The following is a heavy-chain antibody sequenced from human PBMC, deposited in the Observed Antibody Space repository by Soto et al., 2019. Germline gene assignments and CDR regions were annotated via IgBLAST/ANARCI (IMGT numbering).Heavy chain of an antibody. V-gene: IGHV1-18*01. CDR2: ISAYNGNT. D-gene: IGHD2-2*01. CDR3: ARDYWDIVVVPAARVVVAAI. Sequence: GASVKVSCKASGYTLTSYGISWVRQAPGQGLEWMGWISAYNGNTNYAQKLQGRVTMTTDTSTSTAYMELRSLRSDDTAVYYCARDYWDIVVVPAARVVVAAIWGQGTLVTSPQ. CDR1: GYTLTSYG. J-gene: IGHJ4*02.